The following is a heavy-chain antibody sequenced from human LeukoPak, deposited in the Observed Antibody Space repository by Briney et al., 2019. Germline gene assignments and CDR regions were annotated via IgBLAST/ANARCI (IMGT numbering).Heavy chain of an antibody. D-gene: IGHD3-3*01. V-gene: IGHV3-74*01. CDR2: IITDGGST. J-gene: IGHJ3*02. Sequence: PGGSLRLSCAASGFTFSSYWMYWVRQAPGKGLVWGSRIITDGGSTTYADSVKGRFTISRDNAKNTLYLQMNSLRAEDAAVYYCARDSRITIFGVTHAFDIWGQGTMVTVSS. CDR3: ARDSRITIFGVTHAFDI. CDR1: GFTFSSYW.